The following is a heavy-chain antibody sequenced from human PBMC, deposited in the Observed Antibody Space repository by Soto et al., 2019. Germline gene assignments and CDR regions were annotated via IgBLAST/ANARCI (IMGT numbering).Heavy chain of an antibody. CDR1: GFTFSNAW. CDR2: IKSKTDGGTT. CDR3: TTDSYYGDYPDY. J-gene: IGHJ4*02. Sequence: EVQLVESGGGLVKPGGSLRLSCAASGFTFSNAWMSWVRQAPGKGLEWVGRIKSKTDGGTTDYAAPVKGRFTISRDDSKHTLYLQMNSLKTEDTAVYYCTTDSYYGDYPDYWGQGTLVTVSS. V-gene: IGHV3-15*01. D-gene: IGHD4-17*01.